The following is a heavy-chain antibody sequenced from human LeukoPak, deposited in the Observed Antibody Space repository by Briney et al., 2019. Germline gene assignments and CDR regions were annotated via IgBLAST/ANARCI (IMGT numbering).Heavy chain of an antibody. J-gene: IGHJ4*02. V-gene: IGHV3-74*01. CDR3: ARRSGITTGIDE. CDR1: GFTFSSHW. Sequence: GGSLRLSCAASGFTFSSHWMHWVRQAPGKGLVWVSRIKDDGSHTNYADSVKGRFTISRDNAKNTLSLQMNSLRAEDTAVYYCARRSGITTGIDEWGQGALDTVSS. CDR2: IKDDGSHT. D-gene: IGHD6-25*01.